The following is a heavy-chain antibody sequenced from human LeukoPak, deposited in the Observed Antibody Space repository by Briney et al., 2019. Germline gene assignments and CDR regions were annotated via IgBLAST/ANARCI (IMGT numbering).Heavy chain of an antibody. D-gene: IGHD3-22*01. CDR1: GYTFSNYD. J-gene: IGHJ6*02. V-gene: IGHV1-8*01. Sequence: ASVKVSCKASGYTFSNYDFNWMRQATGQGLEWMGWMNPDSGSTGYSQKFQARVTMTRDTSINTAYMELSSLTSEDTAVYYCARDPEGYDSSGYYSWDVWGQGTTVTVSS. CDR3: ARDPEGYDSSGYYSWDV. CDR2: MNPDSGST.